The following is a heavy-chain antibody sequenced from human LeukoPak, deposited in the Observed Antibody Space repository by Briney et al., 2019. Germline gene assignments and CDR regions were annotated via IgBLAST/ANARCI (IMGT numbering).Heavy chain of an antibody. CDR2: ISYSGNT. D-gene: IGHD4-17*01. V-gene: IGHV4-59*11. CDR3: ARDPTTVTKGFDI. J-gene: IGHJ3*02. Sequence: SETLSLTCTVSGDSFSTHYWTWIRQPPGKGLEWIGYISYSGNTNYNPSLKSRVTISVDTSKNQFSLRLSSVTAADTAVYYCARDPTTVTKGFDIWGQGTMVTVSS. CDR1: GDSFSTHY.